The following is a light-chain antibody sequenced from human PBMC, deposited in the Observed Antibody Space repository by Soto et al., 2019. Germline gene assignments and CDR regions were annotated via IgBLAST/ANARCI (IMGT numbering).Light chain of an antibody. Sequence: EIVLTQSPGTLSLSPGERATLSCRASQSVSSSYLAWYQQKPGQAPRLLIYGASSRATGIPDRFSGSGSGTDFTLTISRLEPEDCAVYYWQQSSSSPYTFGQGTKLEIK. CDR3: QQSSSSPYT. CDR1: QSVSSSY. CDR2: GAS. J-gene: IGKJ2*01. V-gene: IGKV3-20*01.